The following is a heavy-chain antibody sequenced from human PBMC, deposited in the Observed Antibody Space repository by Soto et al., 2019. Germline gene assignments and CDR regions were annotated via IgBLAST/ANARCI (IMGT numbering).Heavy chain of an antibody. D-gene: IGHD4-17*01. CDR1: GFSLRNSGVG. V-gene: IGHV2-5*02. CDR2: IYWDDDK. Sequence: QITLKESGPTLVKPTQTLTLTCTFSGFSLRNSGVGVGWIRQPPGKALEWLALIYWDDDKRYSPSLKSRLTIAKDTSKNPVVLTRTNMDAVDTATNYCAHLSTGGFYFDCWGEGTLFTVSS. CDR3: AHLSTGGFYFDC. J-gene: IGHJ4*02.